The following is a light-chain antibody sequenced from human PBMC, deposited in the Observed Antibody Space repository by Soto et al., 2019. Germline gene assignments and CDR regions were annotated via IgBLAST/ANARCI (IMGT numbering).Light chain of an antibody. CDR1: QSSSSW. CDR2: HAS. Sequence: DIQMTQSPSTLPASVGDSVTITCRASQSSSSWLAWYQQKPGTAPKVLIYHASNLPSGVPSRFSGSGSGTEFTLTISSLQPDDFATYYCQHYSSYSGAFGQGTKVDIK. CDR3: QHYSSYSGA. V-gene: IGKV1-5*01. J-gene: IGKJ1*01.